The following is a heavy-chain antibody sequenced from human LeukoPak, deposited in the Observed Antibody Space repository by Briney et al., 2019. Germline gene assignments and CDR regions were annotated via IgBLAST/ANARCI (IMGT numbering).Heavy chain of an antibody. Sequence: SETLSLTCAVYGGSFSGYYWSWIRQPPGKGLEWIGEINHSGSTNYNPSLKSRVTISVDTSKNQISLKLSSVTAADTAVYYCARDIHYYGSGSYGYYFDYWGQGTLVTVSS. D-gene: IGHD3-10*01. CDR1: GGSFSGYY. V-gene: IGHV4-34*01. J-gene: IGHJ4*02. CDR2: INHSGST. CDR3: ARDIHYYGSGSYGYYFDY.